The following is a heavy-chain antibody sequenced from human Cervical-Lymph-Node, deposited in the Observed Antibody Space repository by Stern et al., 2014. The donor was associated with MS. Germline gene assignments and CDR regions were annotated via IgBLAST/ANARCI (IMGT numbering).Heavy chain of an antibody. J-gene: IGHJ4*02. CDR3: ARGAICSGGTCYVFGLDS. Sequence: QVQLVQSGAEVKKPGASVKVSCKASGYSFTTSAIHWLRQAPGQRPEWMGWINTGNGNTKYSEKFQGRVTITRDTSATTAYMELRGLRSDDTATYYCARGAICSGGTCYVFGLDSWGQGSLVTVSS. CDR1: GYSFTTSA. V-gene: IGHV1-3*04. D-gene: IGHD2-8*02. CDR2: INTGNGNT.